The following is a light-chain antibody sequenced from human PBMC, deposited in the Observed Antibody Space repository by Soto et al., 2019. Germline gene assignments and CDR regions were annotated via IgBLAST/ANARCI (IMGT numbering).Light chain of an antibody. CDR2: DIS. CDR3: QQYADWPKT. CDR1: QSVAGS. J-gene: IGKJ1*01. V-gene: IGKV3D-15*01. Sequence: EFVLTQSPATLSLSPGERAILSCRASQSVAGSLAWYQQKPGQAPRILIYDISTRDAAIPARFRGSGSGTECTLTISSLQSEDFSVYFCQQYADWPKTFGQGTKVDIK.